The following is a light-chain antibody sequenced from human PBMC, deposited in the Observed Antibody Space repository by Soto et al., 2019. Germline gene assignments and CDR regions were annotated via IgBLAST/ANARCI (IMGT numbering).Light chain of an antibody. V-gene: IGKV1-5*03. CDR1: QNINTW. CDR2: KAS. J-gene: IGKJ4*01. CDR3: QQYNSYPLT. Sequence: RMTQSPSTLSASVGDRVTITCQASQNINTWLAWYQQKPGKAPKLLIYKASSLESGVPSRFSGSGSGSHFTLAISSLQPDDSATYYCQQYNSYPLTFGGGTKVEIK.